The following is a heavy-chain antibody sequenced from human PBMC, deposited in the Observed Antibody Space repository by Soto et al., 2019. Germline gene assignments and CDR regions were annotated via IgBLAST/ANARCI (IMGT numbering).Heavy chain of an antibody. CDR2: ISSYNGNT. Sequence: QVQLVQSGAEVKKPGASVKVSCKASGYTFITYGISWVRQAPGQGLEWMGWISSYNGNTNYAQKLQGRVTMTTDTSTXTXYXXLRSLRSDDPAVYYCARDRPTSSIRARHSYYAMDVWGQGTTVTVSS. CDR3: ARDRPTSSIRARHSYYAMDV. D-gene: IGHD6-6*01. J-gene: IGHJ6*02. CDR1: GYTFITYG. V-gene: IGHV1-18*01.